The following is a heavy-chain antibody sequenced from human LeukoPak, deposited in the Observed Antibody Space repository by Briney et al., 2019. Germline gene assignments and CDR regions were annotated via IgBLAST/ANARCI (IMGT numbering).Heavy chain of an antibody. V-gene: IGHV5-51*01. Sequence: GESLKISCKGSGYSFTSYWIGWVRQMPGKGLEWMGIIYPGDSDTRYSPSFQGQVTISADKSIRTAYLQWSSLKASDTAMYYCARHSGTFYDILTGDNWFDPWGQGTLVTVSS. CDR3: ARHSGTFYDILTGDNWFDP. J-gene: IGHJ5*02. CDR1: GYSFTSYW. D-gene: IGHD3-9*01. CDR2: IYPGDSDT.